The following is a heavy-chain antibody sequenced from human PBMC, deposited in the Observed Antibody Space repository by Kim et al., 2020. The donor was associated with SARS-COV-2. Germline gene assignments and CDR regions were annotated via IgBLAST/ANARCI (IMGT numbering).Heavy chain of an antibody. Sequence: ASVKVSCKASGYTFSNYPISWVRQAPGQGLEWMGWINSDTGNPKYAQDFTGRVVFTVDTSVSTTYMKMSSLTADDTALYYCARDICESDRYCDSWG. CDR3: ARDICESDRYCDS. V-gene: IGHV7-4-1*02. CDR2: INSDTGNP. CDR1: GYTFSNYP. J-gene: IGHJ4*01. D-gene: IGHD3-16*02.